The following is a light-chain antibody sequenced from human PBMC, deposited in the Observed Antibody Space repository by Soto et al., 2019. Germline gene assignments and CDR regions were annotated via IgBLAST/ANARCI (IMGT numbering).Light chain of an antibody. V-gene: IGKV2-28*01. CDR3: LQALQTPPT. Sequence: DIVMTQSPLSLPVTPGEPASISCRSSQSLLYRNGNNYLNWYLQKPGQSPQLLIYLTSYRASGVPDRFSGSGSGTDFTLKISRVEAEDVGVYYCLQALQTPPTFGQVTRLEIK. CDR2: LTS. CDR1: QSLLYRNGNNY. J-gene: IGKJ5*01.